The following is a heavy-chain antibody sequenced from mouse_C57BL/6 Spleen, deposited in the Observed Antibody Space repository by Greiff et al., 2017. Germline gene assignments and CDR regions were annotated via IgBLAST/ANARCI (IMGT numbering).Heavy chain of an antibody. Sequence: QVQLQQPGAELVRPGSSVKLSCKASGYTFTSYWMHWVKQRPIQGLEGIGNIDPSDSETHYNQKFKDKATLTVDKSSSTAYMQLSSLTSEDSAVYYCARRGKLLYAMDYWGQGTSVTVSS. D-gene: IGHD2-1*01. CDR3: ARRGKLLYAMDY. CDR2: IDPSDSET. CDR1: GYTFTSYW. J-gene: IGHJ4*01. V-gene: IGHV1-52*01.